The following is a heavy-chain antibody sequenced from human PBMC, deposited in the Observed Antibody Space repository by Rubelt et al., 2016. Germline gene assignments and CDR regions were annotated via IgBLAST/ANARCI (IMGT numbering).Heavy chain of an antibody. CDR1: GFTFSSYA. V-gene: IGHV3-30*04. D-gene: IGHD3-16*01. Sequence: RSLRLSCAASGFTFSSYAMHWVRQAPGKGLEWVAVISYDGSNKYYADSVKGRFTISRDNSKNTLYLQMNSLRAEETAVYYCARVPYGDYVWGLLGYWGQGTLVTVSS. CDR3: ARVPYGDYVWGLLGY. CDR2: ISYDGSNK. J-gene: IGHJ4*02.